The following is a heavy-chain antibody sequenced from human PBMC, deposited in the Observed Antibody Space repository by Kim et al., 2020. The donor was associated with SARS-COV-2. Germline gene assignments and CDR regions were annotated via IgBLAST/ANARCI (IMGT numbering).Heavy chain of an antibody. Sequence: GGSLRLSCAASGFTFSSYWMSWVRQAPGKGLEWVANIKQDGSEKYYVDSVKGRFTISRDNAKNSLYLQMNSLRAEDTAVYYCARDLASGLRYFDWLAKGDAFDIWGQGTMVTVSS. CDR1: GFTFSSYW. CDR2: IKQDGSEK. CDR3: ARDLASGLRYFDWLAKGDAFDI. J-gene: IGHJ3*02. V-gene: IGHV3-7*01. D-gene: IGHD3-9*01.